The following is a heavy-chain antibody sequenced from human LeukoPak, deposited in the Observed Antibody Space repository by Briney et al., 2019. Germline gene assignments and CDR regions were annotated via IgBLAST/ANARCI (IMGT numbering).Heavy chain of an antibody. Sequence: GESLKISCKASGYDFTNKWIAWVRQMPGKGLEWMGIIYPGDSDTTYSPSFQGQVTISADKSISTAYLQWSSLKASDTAMYYCARRGVYSSSYSDAFDIWGQGTMVTISS. CDR1: GYDFTNKW. J-gene: IGHJ3*02. CDR3: ARRGVYSSSYSDAFDI. CDR2: IYPGDSDT. V-gene: IGHV5-51*01. D-gene: IGHD3-22*01.